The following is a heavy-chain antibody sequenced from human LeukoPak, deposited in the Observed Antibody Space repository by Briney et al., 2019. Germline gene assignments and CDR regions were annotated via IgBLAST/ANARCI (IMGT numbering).Heavy chain of an antibody. V-gene: IGHV3-33*01. D-gene: IGHD2/OR15-2a*01. CDR3: ARHASTHYFDS. CDR2: IWFDGSGT. CDR1: GFTFSNYG. J-gene: IGHJ4*02. Sequence: GGSLRLSCVASGFTFSNYGMHWVRQAPGKGLEWVAIIWFDGSGTYYADSVKGRVTFSRDNSKNTLYLQMNSLGAEDTAMYYCARHASTHYFDSWGQGTLVTVSS.